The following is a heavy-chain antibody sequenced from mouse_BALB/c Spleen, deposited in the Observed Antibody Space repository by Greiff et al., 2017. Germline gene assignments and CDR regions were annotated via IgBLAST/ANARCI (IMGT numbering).Heavy chain of an antibody. D-gene: IGHD2-2*01. CDR2: ISSGGST. V-gene: IGHV5-6-5*01. J-gene: IGHJ2*01. CDR3: ARVYYGYDDYFDY. Sequence: EVQLQESGGGLVKPGGSLKLSCAASGFTFSSYAMSWVRQTPEKRLEWVASISSGGSTYYPDSVKGRFTISRDNARNILYLQMSSLRSEDTAMYYCARVYYGYDDYFDYWGQGTTLTVSS. CDR1: GFTFSSYA.